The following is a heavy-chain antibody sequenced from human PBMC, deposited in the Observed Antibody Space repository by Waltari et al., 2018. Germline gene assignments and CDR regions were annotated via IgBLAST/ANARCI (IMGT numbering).Heavy chain of an antibody. CDR1: GGSISSYY. J-gene: IGHJ1*01. CDR2: IHYSGST. CDR3: AREGDSSGWFQH. D-gene: IGHD6-19*01. Sequence: QVQLQESGPGLVKPSETLSLTCTVSGGSISSYYWSWIRQPPGKGLEWIGYIHYSGSTNYNPSLKSRVTISVDTSKNQFSLKLSSVTAADTAVYYCAREGDSSGWFQHWGQGTLVTVSS. V-gene: IGHV4-59*01.